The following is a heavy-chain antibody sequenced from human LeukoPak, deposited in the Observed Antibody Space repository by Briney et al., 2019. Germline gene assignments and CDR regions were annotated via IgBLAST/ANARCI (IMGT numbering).Heavy chain of an antibody. V-gene: IGHV1-8*01. CDR2: MNPSSGYT. J-gene: IGHJ6*02. CDR3: ARDPDESSGWYSGYYYGMDV. Sequence: ASVKVSCKASGYPFTTYDINWVRKATGRGLEWMGWMNPSSGYTGYAQKFQGRVTMTRDTSISTAYMELSRLRSDDTAVYYCARDPDESSGWYSGYYYGMDVWGQGTTVTVSS. CDR1: GYPFTTYD. D-gene: IGHD6-19*01.